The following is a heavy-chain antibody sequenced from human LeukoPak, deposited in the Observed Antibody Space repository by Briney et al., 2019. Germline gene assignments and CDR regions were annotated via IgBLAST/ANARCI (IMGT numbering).Heavy chain of an antibody. V-gene: IGHV4-39*01. J-gene: IGHJ3*02. Sequence: SETLSLTCTVSGGSISSSSDCWGWIRQPPGKGLEWIGSIYYSGSTYYNPSLKSRVTISVDTSKNQFSLKLSSVTAADTAVYYCAARIYEAFDIWGQGTMVTVSS. CDR3: AARIYEAFDI. D-gene: IGHD5/OR15-5a*01. CDR1: GGSISSSSDC. CDR2: IYYSGST.